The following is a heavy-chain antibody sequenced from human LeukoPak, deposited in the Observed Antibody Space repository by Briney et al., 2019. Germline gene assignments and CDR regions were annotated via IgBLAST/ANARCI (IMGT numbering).Heavy chain of an antibody. CDR3: ARGAYGDNYFDY. D-gene: IGHD4-17*01. CDR1: GFTFSTYG. CDR2: IWYDGSNT. J-gene: IGHJ4*02. V-gene: IGHV3-33*01. Sequence: GRSLRLSCAASGFTFSTYGMHWVRQAPGKGLDWVAVIWYDGSNTYYADSVKGRFTISRDNSKNTLYLQMNSLRAEDTAVYYCARGAYGDNYFDYWGQGPLVTASS.